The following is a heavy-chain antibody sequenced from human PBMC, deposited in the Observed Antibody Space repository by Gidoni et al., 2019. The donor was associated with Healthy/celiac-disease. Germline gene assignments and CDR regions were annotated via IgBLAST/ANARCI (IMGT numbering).Heavy chain of an antibody. V-gene: IGHV4-4*02. J-gene: IGHJ4*02. CDR1: GGSLSSSNW. Sequence: QVQLQKSGPGRVKPSGTLSLTCAVSGGSLSSSNWWSWVRQPPGKGLEWIGEIYQSGSTNYNPSLKSRVTISVDKSKNQFSLKLSSVTAADTDVYYCARDRGGYYDSSGYLYYWGQGTLVTVSS. CDR3: ARDRGGYYDSSGYLYY. CDR2: IYQSGST. D-gene: IGHD3-22*01.